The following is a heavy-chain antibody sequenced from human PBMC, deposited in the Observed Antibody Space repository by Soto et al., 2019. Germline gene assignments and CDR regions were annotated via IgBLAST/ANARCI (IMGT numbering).Heavy chain of an antibody. V-gene: IGHV1-3*05. J-gene: IGHJ4*02. CDR1: GYTFTAYA. CDR3: ASAVTVPADFDY. Sequence: QVQLVQSGAEEKKPGASVKVSCKASGYTFTAYAMHWVRQAPGQRLEWMGWINAGNGNTKYSQKFQGRVTITRDTSAITAYMELSSLRSEDTAVYYCASAVTVPADFDYWGQGTLVTVSS. CDR2: INAGNGNT. D-gene: IGHD6-19*01.